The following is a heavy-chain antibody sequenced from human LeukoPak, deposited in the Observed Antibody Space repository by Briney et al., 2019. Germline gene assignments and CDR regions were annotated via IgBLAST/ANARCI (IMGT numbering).Heavy chain of an antibody. Sequence: GGSLRLSCAASGFTFGNYWMHWVRQAPGKGLVWVSRINTDGSTANYADSVKGRFTISRDNAKNTLYLQMNSLRVEDAAVYYCAGIGYGWFDPWGQGTLVTVSS. V-gene: IGHV3-74*01. CDR1: GFTFGNYW. J-gene: IGHJ5*02. CDR2: INTDGSTA. D-gene: IGHD1-1*01. CDR3: AGIGYGWFDP.